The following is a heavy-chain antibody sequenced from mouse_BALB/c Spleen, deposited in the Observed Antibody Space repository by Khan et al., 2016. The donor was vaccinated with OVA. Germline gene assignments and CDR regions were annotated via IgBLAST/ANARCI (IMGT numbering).Heavy chain of an antibody. Sequence: QIQLVQSGPELKKPGETVKISCKASGYIFTNYGMNWVKRALGKGLKWMGWTNTYTGEPTYADDFKGRFAFSLETSASTAYLQINNLKNADTATYFCARGALYYGRGKSAWFAYWGQGTLVTVSA. D-gene: IGHD1-1*01. J-gene: IGHJ3*01. CDR2: TNTYTGEP. CDR3: ARGALYYGRGKSAWFAY. CDR1: GYIFTNYG. V-gene: IGHV9-3-1*01.